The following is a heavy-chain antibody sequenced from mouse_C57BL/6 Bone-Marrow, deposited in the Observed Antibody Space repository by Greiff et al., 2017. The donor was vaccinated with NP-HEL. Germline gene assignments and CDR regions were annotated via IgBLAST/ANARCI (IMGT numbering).Heavy chain of an antibody. CDR2: IHPNSGST. J-gene: IGHJ4*01. V-gene: IGHV1-64*01. CDR1: GYTFTSYW. CDR3: AAYYSNYGGFYYAMDY. Sequence: QVQLQQPGAELVKPGASVKLSCKASGYTFTSYWMHWVKQRPGQGLEWIGMIHPNSGSTNYNEKFKSKATLTVDKSSSTAYMQLSSLTSEDSAVYYCAAYYSNYGGFYYAMDYWGQGTSVTVSS. D-gene: IGHD2-5*01.